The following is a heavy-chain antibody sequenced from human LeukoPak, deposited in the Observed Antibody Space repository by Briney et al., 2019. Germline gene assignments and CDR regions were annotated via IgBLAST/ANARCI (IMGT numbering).Heavy chain of an antibody. CDR1: GYTFTYND. CDR3: ARGRAAAD. Sequence: GASVKVSCMASGYTFTYNDINWVRQATGQGLEWMGWMNPGTANTGYSQKFQGRLAMTADTSINTAYMELSGLTSEDTAVYYCARGRAAADWGQGTLVTVSS. CDR2: MNPGTANT. V-gene: IGHV1-8*01. D-gene: IGHD2-15*01. J-gene: IGHJ4*02.